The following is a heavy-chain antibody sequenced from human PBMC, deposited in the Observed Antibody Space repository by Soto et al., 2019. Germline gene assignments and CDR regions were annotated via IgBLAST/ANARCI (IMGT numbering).Heavy chain of an antibody. J-gene: IGHJ4*02. CDR1: GFSISTSGVG. V-gene: IGHV2-5*02. Sequence: QITSKESGPTLVAPTQTLTLTCTLSGFSISTSGVGVAWIRQPPGKALEWLAVIYWDDDKRYNPSLRNRLTVTKDTSKNQVVLAVTNMDPVDTATYYCAHRQIHSGNWDCGVLDYWGPGTLVTISA. CDR3: AHRQIHSGNWDCGVLDY. CDR2: IYWDDDK. D-gene: IGHD1-7*01.